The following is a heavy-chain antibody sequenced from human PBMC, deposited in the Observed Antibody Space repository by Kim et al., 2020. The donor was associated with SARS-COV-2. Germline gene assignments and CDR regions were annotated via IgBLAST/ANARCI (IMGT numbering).Heavy chain of an antibody. D-gene: IGHD3-22*01. CDR1: GYSFTSYW. CDR2: IYPGDSDT. Sequence: GESLKISCKGSGYSFTSYWIGWVRQMPGKGLEWMGIIYPGDSDTRYSPSFQGQVTISADKSISTAYLQWSSLKASDTAMYYCARQRYYDSSGTTGGFDYWGQGTLVTVSS. CDR3: ARQRYYDSSGTTGGFDY. J-gene: IGHJ4*02. V-gene: IGHV5-51*01.